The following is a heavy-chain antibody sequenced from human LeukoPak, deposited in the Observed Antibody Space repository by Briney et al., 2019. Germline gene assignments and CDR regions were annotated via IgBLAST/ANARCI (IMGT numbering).Heavy chain of an antibody. J-gene: IGHJ3*02. V-gene: IGHV4-39*07. D-gene: IGHD4-17*01. CDR3: ARVSTVTNAFDI. CDR2: IYYSGST. CDR1: GGSISSSSYY. Sequence: SETLSLTCTVSGGSISSSSYYWGWLRQPPGRGLEWIGSIYYSGSTYYNPSLKSRVTISVDTSKNQFSLKLSSVTAADTAVYYCARVSTVTNAFDIWGQGTMVTVSS.